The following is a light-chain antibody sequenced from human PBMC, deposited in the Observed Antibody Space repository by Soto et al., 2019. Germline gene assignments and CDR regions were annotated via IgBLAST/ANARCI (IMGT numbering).Light chain of an antibody. V-gene: IGKV1-5*03. CDR3: QQYNSYLWT. Sequence: DIQMTQSPSTLSASVGDRVTITCRASQSISGWLAWYQQKPGKAPKLLIYKASSLDSGVPSRFSGSGSGTEFTPTNSSLQPDDFATYYCQQYNSYLWTFGQGTKVEIK. CDR2: KAS. J-gene: IGKJ1*01. CDR1: QSISGW.